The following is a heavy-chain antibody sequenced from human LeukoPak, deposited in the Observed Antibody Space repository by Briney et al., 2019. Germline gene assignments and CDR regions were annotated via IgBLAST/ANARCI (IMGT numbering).Heavy chain of an antibody. Sequence: ASVKVSCKASGYTFTNYYMDWVRQAPGPGLEWMGRINPSGGSTSYAQKFQGRVTMTRDTSTSTVYMELSSLRSEDPAVYYCARYPSVAGSYWGQGTLVTASS. CDR1: GYTFTNYY. V-gene: IGHV1-46*01. J-gene: IGHJ4*02. D-gene: IGHD6-19*01. CDR2: INPSGGST. CDR3: ARYPSVAGSY.